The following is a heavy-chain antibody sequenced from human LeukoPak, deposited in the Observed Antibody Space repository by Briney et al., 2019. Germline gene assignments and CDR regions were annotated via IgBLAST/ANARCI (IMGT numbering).Heavy chain of an antibody. CDR1: GGSVSSGSYY. V-gene: IGHV4-61*01. D-gene: IGHD6-19*01. Sequence: PSETLSLTCTVSGGSVSSGSYYWSWIRQPPGKGLEWIGYIYYGGSTNYNPSLKSRVTISVDTSKNQFSLKLSSVTAADTAVYYCARVIGSSGWYLGFDYWGQGTLVTVSS. J-gene: IGHJ4*02. CDR3: ARVIGSSGWYLGFDY. CDR2: IYYGGST.